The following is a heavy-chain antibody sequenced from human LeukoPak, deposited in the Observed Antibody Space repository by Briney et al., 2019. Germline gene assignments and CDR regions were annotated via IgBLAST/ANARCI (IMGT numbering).Heavy chain of an antibody. Sequence: ASVKVSCKASGYTFTSYYMHWVRQAPGQGLEWMGIINRSGGNTRYAQKFQGRVTMTRDTSTSTVYMELSSLRSEDTAVYHCARGLYHYDSSGYYPDGFDIWGQGTMVTVSS. CDR2: INRSGGNT. J-gene: IGHJ3*02. V-gene: IGHV1-46*01. CDR1: GYTFTSYY. D-gene: IGHD3-22*01. CDR3: ARGLYHYDSSGYYPDGFDI.